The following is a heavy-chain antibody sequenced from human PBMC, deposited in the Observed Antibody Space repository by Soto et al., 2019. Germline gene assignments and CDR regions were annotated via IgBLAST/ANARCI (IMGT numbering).Heavy chain of an antibody. J-gene: IGHJ6*02. D-gene: IGHD4-4*01. CDR2: IYPGDSDA. CDR1: GYIFTSYW. Sequence: TXESLTISGKGSGYIFTSYWIVLVRQMRGKGLEWMGIIYPGDSDARYSPSFQGQVTISADKSISTAYLQWSSLKASDTAMYYCARHVGAPVTGKDYYYSYGMDVWGQGTTVTVSS. V-gene: IGHV5-51*01. CDR3: ARHVGAPVTGKDYYYSYGMDV.